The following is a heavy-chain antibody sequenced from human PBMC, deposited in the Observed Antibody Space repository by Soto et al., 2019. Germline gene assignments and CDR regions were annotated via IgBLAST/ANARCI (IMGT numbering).Heavy chain of an antibody. V-gene: IGHV1-18*04. CDR1: GYTFTNYY. D-gene: IGHD4-17*01. CDR3: ARTLYGDNVDY. J-gene: IGHJ4*02. CDR2: ISAYNGNT. Sequence: ASVKVSCKASGYTFTNYYIHWVRQAPGQGLEWMGWISAYNGNTDYAQKLQGRVTITRDTSASTAYMELSSLRSEDTAVYYCARTLYGDNVDYWGQGTLVTVSS.